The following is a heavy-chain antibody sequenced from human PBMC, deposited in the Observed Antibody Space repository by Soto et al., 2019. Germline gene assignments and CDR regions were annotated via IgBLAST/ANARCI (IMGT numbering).Heavy chain of an antibody. CDR3: ASISSSWGSPPH. Sequence: QVQLQESGPGLVKPSQTLSLTCTVSGGSISSGGYYWSWIRQHPGKGLEWIGYIYYSGSTYYNPSLKGRVTLSVDTSKNQFSLKLSSVTAADTAVYYCASISSSWGSPPHWGKGTLVTVSS. J-gene: IGHJ4*02. CDR1: GGSISSGGYY. D-gene: IGHD6-13*01. V-gene: IGHV4-31*03. CDR2: IYYSGST.